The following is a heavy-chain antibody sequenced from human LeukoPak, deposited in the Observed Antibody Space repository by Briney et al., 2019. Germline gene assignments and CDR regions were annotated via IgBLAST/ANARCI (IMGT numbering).Heavy chain of an antibody. J-gene: IGHJ4*02. CDR1: GGTFSSYA. CDR2: IIPIFGTA. D-gene: IGHD3-22*01. CDR3: ARGLRYYYDSSGDRAADY. Sequence: GASVKVSCKASGGTFSSYAISWVRQAPGQGLEWMGGIIPIFGTANYAQKFQDRVTITADESTRTAYMELSSRRSEDTAVYYCARGLRYYYDSSGDRAADYWGQGTLVTVSS. V-gene: IGHV1-69*13.